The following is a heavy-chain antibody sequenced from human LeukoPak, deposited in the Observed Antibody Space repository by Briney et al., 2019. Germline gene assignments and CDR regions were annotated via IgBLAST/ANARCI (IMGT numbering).Heavy chain of an antibody. CDR3: AKDDPAYQLLSDY. V-gene: IGHV3-30*18. D-gene: IGHD2-2*01. CDR1: GFTFSSYG. Sequence: GGSLRLSCAASGFTFSSYGMHWVRQAPGKGLEWVAVISYDGSNKYYADSVKGRFTISRDNSKNTLYLQMNSLRAEDTAVYYCAKDDPAYQLLSDYWGQGTLVTVSS. CDR2: ISYDGSNK. J-gene: IGHJ4*02.